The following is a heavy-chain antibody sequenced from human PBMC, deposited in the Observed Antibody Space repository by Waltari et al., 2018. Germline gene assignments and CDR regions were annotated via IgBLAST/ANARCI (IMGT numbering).Heavy chain of an antibody. V-gene: IGHV1-24*01. D-gene: IGHD6-19*01. J-gene: IGHJ5*02. CDR2: FDHEEGER. CDR1: GYTLTELS. Sequence: QVQLVQSGAEVKKPGASVKVSCKVSGYTLTELSMHWVRQAPGKGLEWMGGFDHEEGERIYAQKIQGRGTMTEDRCTDTEYMELSSLRSEDTAVDYCAIRYSGWYGGGHWFDPGGQGTLVTVSS. CDR3: AIRYSGWYGGGHWFDP.